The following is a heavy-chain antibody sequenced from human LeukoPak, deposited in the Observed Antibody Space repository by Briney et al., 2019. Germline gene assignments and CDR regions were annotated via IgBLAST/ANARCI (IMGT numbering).Heavy chain of an antibody. CDR2: ISSSSSYI. D-gene: IGHD3-22*01. V-gene: IGHV3-21*01. Sequence: GGSLRLSCAASGFTFSSYSMNWVRQAPGKGLEWVSSISSSSSYIYYADSAKGRFTISRDNAKNSLYLQMNTLRGEDTAVYYCARGAERSGYDYWGQGTLVTVAS. J-gene: IGHJ4*02. CDR1: GFTFSSYS. CDR3: ARGAERSGYDY.